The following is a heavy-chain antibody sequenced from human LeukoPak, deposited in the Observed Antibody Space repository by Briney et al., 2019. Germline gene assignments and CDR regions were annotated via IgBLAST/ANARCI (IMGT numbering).Heavy chain of an antibody. V-gene: IGHV3-13*01. J-gene: IGHJ3*02. Sequence: PGGSLRLSCAASGFTFNHYGMHWVRQATGKGLEWVSAICTAGDTYYPGSVKGRFTISRENAKNSLYLQMNSLRAGDTAVYYCARAINSGSYPRGAFDIWGQGTMVTVSS. CDR3: ARAINSGSYPRGAFDI. CDR1: GFTFNHYG. D-gene: IGHD1-26*01. CDR2: ICTAGDT.